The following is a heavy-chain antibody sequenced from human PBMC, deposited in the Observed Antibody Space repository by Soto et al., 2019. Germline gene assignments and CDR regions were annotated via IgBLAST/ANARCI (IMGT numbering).Heavy chain of an antibody. CDR3: ARLYGSGSYYNGHNWFDP. V-gene: IGHV4-39*01. CDR1: GGSISSSSYY. D-gene: IGHD3-10*01. Sequence: QLQLQESGPGLVKPSETLSLTCTVSGGSISSSSYYWGWIRQPPGKGLEWIGSSYYSGSTYYNPSLKSRVTISVDTSKNQFSLKLSSVTAADTAVYYCARLYGSGSYYNGHNWFDPWGQGTLVTVSS. CDR2: SYYSGST. J-gene: IGHJ5*02.